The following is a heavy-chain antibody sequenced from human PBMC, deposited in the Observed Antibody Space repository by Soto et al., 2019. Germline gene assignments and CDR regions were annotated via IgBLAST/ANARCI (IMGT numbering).Heavy chain of an antibody. CDR2: ISYDGSNK. J-gene: IGHJ6*02. V-gene: IGHV3-30-3*01. Sequence: QVQMVESGGGVVQPGRSLRLSCAASRFTFSSYVMHWVRQAPGKGLEWVAAISYDGSNKYYADSVKGLFTISRDNSKNTLFLQMTSLRAEATAGYYCAGGDYYSGLDVWGQATTVTVSS. CDR3: AGGDYYSGLDV. CDR1: RFTFSSYV.